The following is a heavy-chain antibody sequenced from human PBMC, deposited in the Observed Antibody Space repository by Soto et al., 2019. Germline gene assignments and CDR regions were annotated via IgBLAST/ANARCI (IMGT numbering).Heavy chain of an antibody. CDR2: IYYSGST. D-gene: IGHD2-2*01. CDR3: ARVNDCSSTSCYYYYYYYYMDV. V-gene: IGHV4-59*01. CDR1: GVSISSYY. Sequence: SETLSLTCTVSGVSISSYYWSWIRQPPGKGLEWIGYIYYSGSTNYNPSLKSRVTISVDTSKNQFSLKLSSVTAADTAVYYCARVNDCSSTSCYYYYYYYYMDVWGKGTTVTVSS. J-gene: IGHJ6*03.